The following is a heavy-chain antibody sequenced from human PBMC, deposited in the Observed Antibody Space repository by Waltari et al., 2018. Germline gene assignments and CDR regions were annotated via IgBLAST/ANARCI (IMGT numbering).Heavy chain of an antibody. Sequence: QVQLVQSGAEVKTPGSSVKVSCKASGGTFSRYAISWVRQAPGQALEWLGGIIPIFGTANYAQKFQCRVTITADESTSTAYMELSSLRSEDTAVYYCARTRMSRTYYDFWKGAFGYWGQGTLVTVSS. CDR1: GGTFSRYA. J-gene: IGHJ4*02. CDR3: ARTRMSRTYYDFWKGAFGY. V-gene: IGHV1-69*01. CDR2: IIPIFGTA. D-gene: IGHD3-3*01.